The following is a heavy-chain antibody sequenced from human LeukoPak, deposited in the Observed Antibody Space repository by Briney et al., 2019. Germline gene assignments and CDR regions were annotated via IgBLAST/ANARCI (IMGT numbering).Heavy chain of an antibody. J-gene: IGHJ3*01. CDR3: AREGIALAGNAFDV. Sequence: GGSLRLSCAASGFTVSSNYMSWVRQAPGKGLEWVSVIYSGGSTYYADSVKGRFTISRDNAKKSLYLQMNSLRAEDTAVYYCAREGIALAGNAFDVWGQGTMVTVSS. CDR1: GFTVSSNY. CDR2: IYSGGST. D-gene: IGHD6-19*01. V-gene: IGHV3-53*01.